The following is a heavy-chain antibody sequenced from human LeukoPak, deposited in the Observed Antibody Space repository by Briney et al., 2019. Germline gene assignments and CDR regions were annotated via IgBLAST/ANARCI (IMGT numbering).Heavy chain of an antibody. D-gene: IGHD3/OR15-3a*01. CDR3: AKQRPYYDFWGPFDY. J-gene: IGHJ4*02. CDR2: IKEDGSEK. V-gene: IGHV3-7*03. CDR1: GFTFSTYW. Sequence: PGGSLRLSCAASGFTFSTYWMTWVRQAPGKGLEWVANIKEDGSEKYYVESVKGRFTISRDNAKNSLYLQMNSLRAEDTAVYYCAKQRPYYDFWGPFDYWGQGIPVLVSS.